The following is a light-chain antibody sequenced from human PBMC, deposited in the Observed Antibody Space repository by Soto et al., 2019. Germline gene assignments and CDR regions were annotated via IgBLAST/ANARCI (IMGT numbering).Light chain of an antibody. V-gene: IGKV4-1*01. CDR2: WTS. CDR3: QQFYTTPA. Sequence: DIVMTQSPDSLAVSLGERATINCKSSQPILYRPNNENDLVWYQQKPGQPPKLLISWTSTRESGVPDRFSGRGSGTDFTLTISSLQAEDVAVYYCQQFYTTPAFGQGTRLEIK. J-gene: IGKJ5*01. CDR1: QPILYRPNNEND.